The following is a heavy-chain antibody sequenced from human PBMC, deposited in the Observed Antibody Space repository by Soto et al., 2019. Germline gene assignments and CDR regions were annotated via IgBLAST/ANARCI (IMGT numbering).Heavy chain of an antibody. V-gene: IGHV4-61*01. D-gene: IGHD3-3*01. CDR1: GGSVSSGSYY. Sequence: PSETLSLTCTVSGGSVSSGSYYWSWIRQPPGKGLEWIGYIYYSGSTNYNPSLKSRVTISVDTSKNQFSLKLSSVTAADTAVYYCARGPCDYDFWSGQNYYYGMDVWGQGTTVT. CDR2: IYYSGST. CDR3: ARGPCDYDFWSGQNYYYGMDV. J-gene: IGHJ6*02.